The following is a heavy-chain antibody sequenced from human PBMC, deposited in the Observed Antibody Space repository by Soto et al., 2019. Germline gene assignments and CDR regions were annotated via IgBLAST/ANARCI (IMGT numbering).Heavy chain of an antibody. D-gene: IGHD1-1*01. CDR1: GFTFSSYA. J-gene: IGHJ3*02. Sequence: PGGSLRLSCAASGFTFSSYAMSWVRQAPGKGLEWVSAINGGGGSTYYADSVKGRFTISRDNSKNTLYLQMNSLRAEDTAVYYCAKEHKYNWNDAWGDAFDIRGQGTTVTVSS. V-gene: IGHV3-23*01. CDR2: INGGGGST. CDR3: AKEHKYNWNDAWGDAFDI.